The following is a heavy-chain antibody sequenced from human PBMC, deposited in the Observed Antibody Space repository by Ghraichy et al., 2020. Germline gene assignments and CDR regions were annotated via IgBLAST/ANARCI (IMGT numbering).Heavy chain of an antibody. CDR1: GGSFSGYY. V-gene: IGHV4-34*01. CDR3: ARFDGRWAFEHD. Sequence: SETLSLTCAVYGGSFSGYYWSWIRQPPGKGLEWIGEINHSGSTNYNPSLKSRVTITVDTSKNQFSLKLSSVTAADTAVYYCARFDGRWAFEHDWGQGPLVTVSS. J-gene: IGHJ4*02. D-gene: IGHD3-9*01. CDR2: INHSGST.